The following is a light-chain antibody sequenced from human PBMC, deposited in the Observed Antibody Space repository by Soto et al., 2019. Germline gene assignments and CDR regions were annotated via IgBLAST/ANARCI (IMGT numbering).Light chain of an antibody. CDR1: SNDVGGYNY. V-gene: IGLV2-14*01. CDR2: EVS. J-gene: IGLJ1*01. Sequence: QSALTQPASVSGYPGQSITISCTGTSNDVGGYNYVSWYQQQPGKAPKLIIYEVSHRPSGISNRFSGSKSGNTASLTISGLHVEDEADYYCSSHSATSPYVFGTGTKVTVL. CDR3: SSHSATSPYV.